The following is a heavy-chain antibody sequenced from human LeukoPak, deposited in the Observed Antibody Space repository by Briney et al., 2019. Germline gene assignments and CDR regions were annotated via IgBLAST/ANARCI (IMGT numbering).Heavy chain of an antibody. Sequence: GESLKISCKGSGYSFTSYWIGWVRQMPGKGLEWMGIIYPGDSDTRYSPSFQGQVTISVDKSISTAYLQWSSLKASDTAMYYCARIHKDIVVVVAATPTYFDYWGQGTLVTVSS. V-gene: IGHV5-51*01. D-gene: IGHD2-15*01. CDR3: ARIHKDIVVVVAATPTYFDY. CDR1: GYSFTSYW. J-gene: IGHJ4*02. CDR2: IYPGDSDT.